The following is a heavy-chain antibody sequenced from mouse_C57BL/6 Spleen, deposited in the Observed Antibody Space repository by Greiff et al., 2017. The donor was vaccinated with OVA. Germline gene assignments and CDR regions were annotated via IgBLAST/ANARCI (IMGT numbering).Heavy chain of an antibody. CDR2: IHPGSGDI. J-gene: IGHJ4*01. Sequence: QVQLQQSGPELVKPGASVKLSCKASGYSFTSYYIHWVKQRLGQGLEWIGWIHPGSGDITYNEKFKGKATLTVDTSSSTAYMQLSSLPSENAAVYCGRRGDGNSYCAMDDWGQGTTVTVSS. CDR1: GYSFTSYY. CDR3: RRGDGNSYCAMDD. V-gene: IGHV1-66*01. D-gene: IGHD2-1*01.